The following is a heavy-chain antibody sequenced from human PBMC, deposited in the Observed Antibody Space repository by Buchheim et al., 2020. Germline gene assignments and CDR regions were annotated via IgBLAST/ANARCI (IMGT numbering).Heavy chain of an antibody. CDR2: INQDGSEK. J-gene: IGHJ4*02. Sequence: EVQLVESGGGLVQPGGSLRLSCAASGFTFSSYWMSWVRQAPGKGLEWVANINQDGSEKYYVDSVKGRFTISRDNAENSLSLQMNSLRAEYTAVYYCARVQYDFWSGYYNDYWGQGTL. CDR1: GFTFSSYW. V-gene: IGHV3-7*01. CDR3: ARVQYDFWSGYYNDY. D-gene: IGHD3-3*01.